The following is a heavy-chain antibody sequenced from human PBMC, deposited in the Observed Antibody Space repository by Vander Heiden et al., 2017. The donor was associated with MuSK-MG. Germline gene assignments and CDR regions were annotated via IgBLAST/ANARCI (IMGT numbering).Heavy chain of an antibody. J-gene: IGHJ1*01. V-gene: IGHV3-23*01. CDR2: MSASDGNT. CDR3: ATSNFMIY. D-gene: IGHD3-16*01. Sequence: EAQLLASGGGLVRPCGSLRLSCAASGVTLSSYARGGVSQAPGKGLEWVSTMSASDGNTNYADSVKGRFTISRDNSKNTLYQQMDSLRAEDTAIYYCATSNFMIYWGHGSLVTVSS. CDR1: GVTLSSYA.